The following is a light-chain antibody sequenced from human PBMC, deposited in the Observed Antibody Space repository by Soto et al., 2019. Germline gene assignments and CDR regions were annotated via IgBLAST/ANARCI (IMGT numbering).Light chain of an antibody. CDR3: QQYHSYST. J-gene: IGKJ3*01. CDR1: QTISNL. CDR2: RAS. Sequence: DIQMTQSPSTLSASVGDRVTITCRASQTISNLLAWYQQKPGRAPKLLIFRASTLEIGVPSRFSGSGSGTEFNLTICSLQPDDFATYYCQQYHSYSTFGPGTKVDIK. V-gene: IGKV1-5*03.